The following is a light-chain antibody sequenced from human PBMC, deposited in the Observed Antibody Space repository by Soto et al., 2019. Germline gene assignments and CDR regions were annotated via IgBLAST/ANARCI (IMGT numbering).Light chain of an antibody. CDR2: GAS. V-gene: IGKV3D-20*02. CDR1: QSIXSSY. CDR3: QQRSSRTRT. Sequence: IGVTQSACTLSLSPGESATLSCRASQSIXSSYLAWYQQNPGQAPRLLXYGASSRASGVPDRLSGSGSGTAFTRTISRLDPEDFVVYYCQQRSSRTRTFGGGTKVDIK. J-gene: IGKJ4*02.